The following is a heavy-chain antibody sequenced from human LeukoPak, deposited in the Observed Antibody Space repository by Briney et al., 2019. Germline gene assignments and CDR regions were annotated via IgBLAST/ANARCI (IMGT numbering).Heavy chain of an antibody. J-gene: IGHJ4*02. Sequence: SVKVSCKASGGTFSSYAISWVRQAPGPGLEWMGRIIPIFGTAYYAQKFQGRVTITTDESTSTAYVELSSLRSEDTAVYYCARDTYDSSGYYYGYYFDYWGQGTLVTVSS. D-gene: IGHD3-22*01. CDR2: IIPIFGTA. V-gene: IGHV1-69*05. CDR1: GGTFSSYA. CDR3: ARDTYDSSGYYYGYYFDY.